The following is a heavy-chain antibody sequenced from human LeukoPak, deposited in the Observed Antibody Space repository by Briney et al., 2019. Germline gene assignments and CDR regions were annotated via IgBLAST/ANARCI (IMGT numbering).Heavy chain of an antibody. Sequence: QPGGSLRLSCAASGFTFSNHAMNWVRQAPGKGLEWVSAITSSGADTYYADSVRGRFTMSRDNSRNTVSLQVRSLRADDTAVYYCARADFGDFAFDHWGRGLLVTVSS. J-gene: IGHJ4*02. CDR3: ARADFGDFAFDH. CDR2: ITSSGADT. D-gene: IGHD4-17*01. V-gene: IGHV3-23*01. CDR1: GFTFSNHA.